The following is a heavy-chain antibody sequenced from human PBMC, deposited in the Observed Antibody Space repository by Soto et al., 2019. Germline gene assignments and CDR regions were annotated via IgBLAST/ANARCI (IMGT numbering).Heavy chain of an antibody. V-gene: IGHV3-30*14. CDR3: ARGDDSSQRHHYYYGMDV. D-gene: IGHD3-22*01. CDR1: GFTFSSYA. Sequence: QVQLVESGGGVVQPGRSLRLSCAASGFTFSSYAMHWVRQAPGKGLEWVAVISYDGSNKYYADSVKGRFTISRDNSKNTQFDQKISRRGAETTVDYCARGDDSSQRHHYYYGMDVWGQGTTVTVSS. CDR2: ISYDGSNK. J-gene: IGHJ6*02.